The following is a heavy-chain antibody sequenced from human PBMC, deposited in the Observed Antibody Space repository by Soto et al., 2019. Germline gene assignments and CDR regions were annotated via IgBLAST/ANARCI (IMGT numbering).Heavy chain of an antibody. V-gene: IGHV4-31*03. CDR2: IDDSGYT. J-gene: IGHJ4*02. D-gene: IGHD3-3*01. CDR3: ARKQAGFFYGIDY. CDR1: GGSISTGGYY. Sequence: SETLSLTCTVSGGSISTGGYYWSWIRQYPGKGLEWLGYIDDSGYTFYNPSLRSRLTLSMDMSKNQFSLKLSSATAADTAVYFCARKQAGFFYGIDYWGQGTLVTVSS.